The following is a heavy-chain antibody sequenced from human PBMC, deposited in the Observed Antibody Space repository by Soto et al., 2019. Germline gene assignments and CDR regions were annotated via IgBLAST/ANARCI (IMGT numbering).Heavy chain of an antibody. CDR1: GDSISTVDYF. J-gene: IGHJ5*01. D-gene: IGHD2-15*01. CDR3: ARGRYCLTGRCFPNWFDS. Sequence: SETLSLTCSVSGDSISTVDYFWAWIRQPPGQALEYIGYIYKSATTYYNPSFESRVAISLDTSKSQFSLNVTSVTAADTAVYFCARGRYCLTGRCFPNWFDSWGQGTLVTV. CDR2: IYKSATT. V-gene: IGHV4-30-4*01.